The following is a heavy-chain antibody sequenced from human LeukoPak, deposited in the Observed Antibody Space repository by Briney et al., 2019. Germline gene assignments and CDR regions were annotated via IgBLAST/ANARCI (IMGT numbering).Heavy chain of an antibody. CDR2: ISSSSSYI. CDR1: GFNVNNNY. D-gene: IGHD1-14*01. Sequence: GGSLRLSCAASGFNVNNNYMSWVRQAPGKGLEWVSSISSSSSYIYYADSVKGRFTISGDNAKNSLYLQMNSLRAEDTAVYYCAREPLAESYPFDYWGQGTLVTVSS. CDR3: AREPLAESYPFDY. V-gene: IGHV3-21*01. J-gene: IGHJ4*02.